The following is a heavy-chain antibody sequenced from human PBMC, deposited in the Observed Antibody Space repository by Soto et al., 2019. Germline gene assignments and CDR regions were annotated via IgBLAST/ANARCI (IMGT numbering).Heavy chain of an antibody. Sequence: GGSLRLSCAASGFTFSSYAMSWVRHSPGKGLEWVSAISGSGGSTYYADSVKGRFTISRDNSKNTLYLQMNSLRAEDTAVYYCAKDGSGRYYYYYVMAVSGQGTTVT. D-gene: IGHD3-10*01. CDR2: ISGSGGST. CDR3: AKDGSGRYYYYYVMAV. V-gene: IGHV3-23*01. CDR1: GFTFSSYA. J-gene: IGHJ6*02.